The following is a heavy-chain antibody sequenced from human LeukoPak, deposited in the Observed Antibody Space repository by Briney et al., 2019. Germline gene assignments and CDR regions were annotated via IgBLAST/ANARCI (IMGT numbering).Heavy chain of an antibody. Sequence: ASVKVSCKASGYTSTVYYMHWVRQAPGQGLEWMVRINLNIGGTNYAQTFQGRVTMTRDTSISTAYMEVSRLRYDDTAVYYCALGGDTAMDTSTFDYWGQGTLVTVSS. D-gene: IGHD5-18*01. CDR1: GYTSTVYY. J-gene: IGHJ4*02. V-gene: IGHV1-2*06. CDR2: INLNIGGT. CDR3: ALGGDTAMDTSTFDY.